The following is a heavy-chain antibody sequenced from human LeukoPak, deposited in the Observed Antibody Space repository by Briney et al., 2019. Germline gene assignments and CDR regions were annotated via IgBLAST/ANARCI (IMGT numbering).Heavy chain of an antibody. D-gene: IGHD1-26*01. Sequence: ASVKVSCKASGYTFTSYDINWVRQATGQGLEWMGWMNPNSGNTGYAQKFQGRVTMTRNTSISTAYMELSSLRSEDTAVYYCVINPPYSGSYYVDYWGQGTLVTVSS. CDR1: GYTFTSYD. J-gene: IGHJ4*02. V-gene: IGHV1-8*01. CDR2: MNPNSGNT. CDR3: VINPPYSGSYYVDY.